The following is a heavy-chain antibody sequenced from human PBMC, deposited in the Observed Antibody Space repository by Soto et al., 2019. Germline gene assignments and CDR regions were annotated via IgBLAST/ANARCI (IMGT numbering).Heavy chain of an antibody. V-gene: IGHV3-21*01. CDR2: ISSSSSYT. CDR3: ARSVSGDYDRFDY. CDR1: GFTFSSYS. Sequence: VQLVESGGGLVKPGGSLRLSCAASGFTFSSYSMNWVRQAPGKGLEWVSLISSSSSYTYYADSVKGRFTNLRDNAKNSLYLQMNSLRAEDTAVYYCARSVSGDYDRFDYCGQGTLVTVSS. D-gene: IGHD2-21*02. J-gene: IGHJ4*02.